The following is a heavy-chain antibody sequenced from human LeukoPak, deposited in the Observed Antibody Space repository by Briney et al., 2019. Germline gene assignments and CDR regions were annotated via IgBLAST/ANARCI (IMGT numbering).Heavy chain of an antibody. D-gene: IGHD5-12*01. V-gene: IGHV1-18*01. CDR2: ISAYNGNT. CDR1: GYTFTIYG. CDR3: ARGDIVATIGWYYYYYMDV. Sequence: ASVNVSCKASGYTFTIYGISWVRQAPGQGLEWMGWISAYNGNTNYAQKLQGRVTMTTDTSTSTAYMELSSLRSEDTAVYYCARGDIVATIGWYYYYYMDVWGKGTTVTVSS. J-gene: IGHJ6*03.